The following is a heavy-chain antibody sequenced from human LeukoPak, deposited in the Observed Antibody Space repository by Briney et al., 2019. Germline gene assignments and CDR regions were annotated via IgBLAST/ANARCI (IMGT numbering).Heavy chain of an antibody. J-gene: IGHJ3*02. CDR1: GGSISSYY. D-gene: IGHD3-22*01. CDR2: IYYSGST. CDR3: ARQTPLGGWYYYDSSGRSDAFDI. V-gene: IGHV4-59*01. Sequence: SETLSLTCTVSGGSISSYYWSWIRQPPGKGLEWIGYIYYSGSTNYNPSLKSRVTISVHTSKNQFSLKLSSVTAADTAVYYCARQTPLGGWYYYDSSGRSDAFDIWGQGTMVTVSS.